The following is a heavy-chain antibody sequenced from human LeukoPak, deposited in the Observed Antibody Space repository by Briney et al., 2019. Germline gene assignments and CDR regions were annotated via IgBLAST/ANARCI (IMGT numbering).Heavy chain of an antibody. CDR1: GGSISSGGYY. D-gene: IGHD2-8*01. J-gene: IGHJ4*02. CDR2: IYYSGST. V-gene: IGHV4-31*03. CDR3: VVYAINRYYYFDY. Sequence: SQTLSRTCTVSGGSISSGGYYWSWIRQHPGKGLEWIGYIYYSGSTYYNPSLKSRVTISVDTSKNQFSLKLSSVTAADTAVYYCVVYAINRYYYFDYWGQGTLVTVSS.